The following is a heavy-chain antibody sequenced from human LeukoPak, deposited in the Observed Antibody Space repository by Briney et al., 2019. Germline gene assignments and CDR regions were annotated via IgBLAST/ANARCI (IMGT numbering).Heavy chain of an antibody. V-gene: IGHV1-2*02. D-gene: IGHD2-2*01. J-gene: IGHJ5*02. CDR2: INPNSGGT. CDR1: GYTFTGYY. CDR3: ARDRKDCSSTSCYFRVSDWFDP. Sequence: ASVKVSCKASGYTFTGYYMHWVRQAPGQGLEWMGWINPNSGGTNYAQKFQGRVTMTRDTSISTAYMELSRLRSDDTAVYYCARDRKDCSSTSCYFRVSDWFDPWGQGTLVTVSS.